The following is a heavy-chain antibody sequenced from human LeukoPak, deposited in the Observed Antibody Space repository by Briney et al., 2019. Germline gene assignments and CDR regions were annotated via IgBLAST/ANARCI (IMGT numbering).Heavy chain of an antibody. J-gene: IGHJ4*02. CDR3: ARHTGGLNYFDY. D-gene: IGHD3-10*01. CDR2: IHYNGNT. Sequence: SETLSLTCRVSGGSMSSSSYYWDWTRQPPGKGLEWIGNIHYNGNTYYNPSLKSRVTMSLDTSKNQLSLRLTSVTAADTAVYFCARHTGGLNYFDYWGQGTLVTVSS. CDR1: GGSMSSSSYY. V-gene: IGHV4-39*01.